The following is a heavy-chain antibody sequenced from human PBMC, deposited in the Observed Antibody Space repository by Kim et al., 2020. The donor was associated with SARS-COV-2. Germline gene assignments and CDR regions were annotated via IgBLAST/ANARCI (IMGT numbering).Heavy chain of an antibody. Sequence: ASVKVSCKTSGYTFSSYGISWVRQAPGQGPEWLGWIRAYTGKTHYAQKLQDRVTMTTDTTTSIAYMELRSLRSDDTAMYYCARDVHGLELRYYYYGLDVWGQGTTVTVSS. CDR1: GYTFSSYG. V-gene: IGHV1-18*01. J-gene: IGHJ6*02. CDR2: IRAYTGKT. CDR3: ARDVHGLELRYYYYGLDV. D-gene: IGHD3-10*01.